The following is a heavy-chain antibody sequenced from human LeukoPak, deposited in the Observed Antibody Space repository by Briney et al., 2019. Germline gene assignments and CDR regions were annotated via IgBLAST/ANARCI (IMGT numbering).Heavy chain of an antibody. Sequence: GRSLRLSCAASGFTFSSYGMHWVRQAPGKGLEWVAVISYDGSNKYYADSVKGRFTISRDNSKNTLYLQMNSLRAEDTAVYYCAKDFTQWELLNVNFDYWGQGTLVTVSS. J-gene: IGHJ4*02. D-gene: IGHD1-26*01. CDR3: AKDFTQWELLNVNFDY. CDR1: GFTFSSYG. CDR2: ISYDGSNK. V-gene: IGHV3-30*18.